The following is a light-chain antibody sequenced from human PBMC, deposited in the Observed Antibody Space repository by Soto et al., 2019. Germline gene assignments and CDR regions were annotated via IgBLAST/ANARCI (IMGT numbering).Light chain of an antibody. CDR1: QSIRSD. Sequence: EIVMTQSPVSLSVSPGERATFSCRASQSIRSDLAWYQQKPGQAPRLLIYVASTKATGIPARFSGSGSGTEFTLTISRLQAEDCAVYYCQHYNIWPYTFGQGTKLEI. CDR3: QHYNIWPYT. J-gene: IGKJ2*01. V-gene: IGKV3-15*01. CDR2: VAS.